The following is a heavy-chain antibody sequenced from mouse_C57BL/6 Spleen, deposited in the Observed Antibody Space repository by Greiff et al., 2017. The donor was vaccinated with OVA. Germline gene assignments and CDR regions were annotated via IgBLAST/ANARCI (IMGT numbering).Heavy chain of an antibody. CDR2: IDPETGGT. D-gene: IGHD1-1*01. CDR3: TRRALLLRVPFDV. V-gene: IGHV1-15*01. Sequence: VQLQQSGAELVRPGASVTLSCKASGYTFTDYEMHWVKQTPVHGLEWIGAIDPETGGTAYNQKFKGKAILTADKSSSTAYMELRSLTSEDSAVYYCTRRALLLRVPFDVWGTGTTVTVSS. J-gene: IGHJ1*03. CDR1: GYTFTDYE.